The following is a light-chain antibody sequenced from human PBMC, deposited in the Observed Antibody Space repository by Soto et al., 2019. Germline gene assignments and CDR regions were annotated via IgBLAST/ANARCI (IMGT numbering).Light chain of an antibody. Sequence: QSVLTQPPSVSAAPGQKVTISCSGSSSNIGNNYVSWYQHFPGTPPELLIYENNKRPSGIPDRFSGSKSGTSATLGITGLQTGDEADYYCGTWDSSLSAWVFGGGTKLTVL. CDR2: ENN. CDR1: SSNIGNNY. CDR3: GTWDSSLSAWV. V-gene: IGLV1-51*02. J-gene: IGLJ3*02.